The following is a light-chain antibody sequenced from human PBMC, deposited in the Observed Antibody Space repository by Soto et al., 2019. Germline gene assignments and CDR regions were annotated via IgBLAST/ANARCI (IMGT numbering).Light chain of an antibody. V-gene: IGLV2-14*02. CDR3: SSFTTSSTYA. Sequence: QSALTQPASVSGSPGQSITISCTGTSSDVGNYNLVSWYQQHPGKAPRLMIYEVNNRPSGVSNRFSGSKSGNTASLTVSGLQAEDEADYYCSSFTTSSTYAFGTGTKLTVL. CDR1: SSDVGNYNL. J-gene: IGLJ1*01. CDR2: EVN.